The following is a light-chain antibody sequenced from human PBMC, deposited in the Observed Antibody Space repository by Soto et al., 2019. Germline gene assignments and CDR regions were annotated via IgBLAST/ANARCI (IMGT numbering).Light chain of an antibody. J-gene: IGKJ4*01. CDR1: QSISSW. V-gene: IGKV1-5*03. CDR2: KAS. CDR3: QRYNSYHPS. Sequence: DIQMTQSPSTLSASVGDRVTITCRASQSISSWLAWYQQKPGKAPKLLIYKASSLESGVPSRFSGSGSGTEFTLTISSLQPDDFATYYCQRYNSYHPSFGGGTKVEIK.